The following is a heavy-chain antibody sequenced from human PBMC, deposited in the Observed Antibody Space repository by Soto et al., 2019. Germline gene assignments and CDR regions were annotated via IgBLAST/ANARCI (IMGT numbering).Heavy chain of an antibody. V-gene: IGHV3-30*03. CDR1: GFALSDYG. CDR3: ARGMARDDYNSGLD. J-gene: IGHJ4*02. D-gene: IGHD4-4*01. CDR2: MSFDGSRK. Sequence: QVQLVESGGGVVQPGRSLRLSCAASGFALSDYGMYWVRQAPGKGLEWVAFMSFDGSRKDFAESVKGRFTISRDSSRNTLFLQMNSLRNEDTAVYFCARGMARDDYNSGLDWGQGTLVTVSS.